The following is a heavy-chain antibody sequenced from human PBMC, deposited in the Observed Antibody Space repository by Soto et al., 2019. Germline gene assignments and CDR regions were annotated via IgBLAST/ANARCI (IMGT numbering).Heavy chain of an antibody. CDR1: GYTLSDAN. CDR3: ARDLRAGGDY. J-gene: IGHJ4*02. Sequence: QVQLVQSGAEVKKPGASVKVSCKASGYTLSDANINWVRQAPGQGPEWMGIINPRADSTNYAQKFQXXVXLXXDTSTSAVYMELSSLRSEATAVYYCARDLRAGGDYWGQGTLVTVAS. D-gene: IGHD1-26*01. CDR2: INPRADST. V-gene: IGHV1-46*01.